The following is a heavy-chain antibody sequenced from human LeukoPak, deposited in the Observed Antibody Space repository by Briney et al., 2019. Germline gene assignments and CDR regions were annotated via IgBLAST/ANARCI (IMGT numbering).Heavy chain of an antibody. D-gene: IGHD3-3*01. CDR1: GFTFSSYG. J-gene: IGHJ4*02. CDR3: AKGLYDFWSGYPALVDY. V-gene: IGHV3-30*18. Sequence: PGGSLRLSCAASGFTFSSYGMHWVRQAPGKGLEWVAVISYDGSNKYYADSVKGRFTISRDNSKNTLYLQMNSLRAEDTAVYYCAKGLYDFWSGYPALVDYWGQGTLVTVSS. CDR2: ISYDGSNK.